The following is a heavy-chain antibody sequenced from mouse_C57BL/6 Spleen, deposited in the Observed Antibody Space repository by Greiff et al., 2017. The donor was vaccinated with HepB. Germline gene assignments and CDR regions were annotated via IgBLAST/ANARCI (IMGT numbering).Heavy chain of an antibody. CDR3: ARSITGHYAMDY. CDR1: GYAFSSYW. D-gene: IGHD4-1*01. CDR2: IYPGDGDT. Sequence: VMLVESGAELVKPGASVKISCKASGYAFSSYWMNWVKQRPGKGLEWIGQIYPGDGDTNYNGKFKGKATLTADKSSSTAYMQLSSLTSEDSAVYFCARSITGHYAMDYWGQGTSVTVSS. V-gene: IGHV1-80*01. J-gene: IGHJ4*01.